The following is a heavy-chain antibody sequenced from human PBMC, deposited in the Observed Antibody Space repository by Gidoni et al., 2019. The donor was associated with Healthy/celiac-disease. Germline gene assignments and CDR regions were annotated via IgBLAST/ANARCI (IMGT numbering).Heavy chain of an antibody. CDR3: AKPPSYCSSTSCFDY. CDR2: ISGSGGST. Sequence: EVQLLESGGGLVQPGGSLRLSCAASGFTFSSYAMSWFRQAPGKGLEWVSAISGSGGSTYYADSVKGRFTISRDNSKNTLYLQMNSLRAEDTAVYYCAKPPSYCSSTSCFDYWGQGTLVTVSS. D-gene: IGHD2-2*01. J-gene: IGHJ4*02. CDR1: GFTFSSYA. V-gene: IGHV3-23*01.